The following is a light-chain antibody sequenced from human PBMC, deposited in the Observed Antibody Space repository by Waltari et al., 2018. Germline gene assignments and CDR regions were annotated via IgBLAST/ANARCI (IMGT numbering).Light chain of an antibody. CDR1: SSDIGSYNY. J-gene: IGLJ2*01. V-gene: IGLV2-14*03. CDR3: SSYMDTTALEL. Sequence: QSALTQPASVSGSPGQSITISCTGTSSDIGSYNYVSWYQQHPGKTPKLIIFDVTNRPSGVSPRFSGSKSGNTASLIISGLQGEDEADYDCSSYMDTTALELFGGGTSLTVL. CDR2: DVT.